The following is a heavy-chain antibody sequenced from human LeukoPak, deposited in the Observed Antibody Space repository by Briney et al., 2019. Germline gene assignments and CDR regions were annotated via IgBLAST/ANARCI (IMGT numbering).Heavy chain of an antibody. Sequence: GGSLRLSCAASGFTFSDYYMSWIRQAPGKGLEWVSYISSSGSSIYYADSVKGRFTISRDNAKNSLYLQMNSLRAEDTAVYYCARGSFLGGASHHFDYWGQGTLVTVSS. CDR2: ISSSGSSI. D-gene: IGHD3-16*01. CDR3: ARGSFLGGASHHFDY. J-gene: IGHJ4*02. CDR1: GFTFSDYY. V-gene: IGHV3-11*01.